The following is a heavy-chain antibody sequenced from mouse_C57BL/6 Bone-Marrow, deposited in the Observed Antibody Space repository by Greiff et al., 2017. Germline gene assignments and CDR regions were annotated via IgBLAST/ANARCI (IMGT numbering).Heavy chain of an antibody. CDR2: ISNGGSYT. CDR1: GFTFSSYG. CDR3: ARQGGWFAY. V-gene: IGHV5-6*01. J-gene: IGHJ3*01. Sequence: EVKLQESGGDLVKPGGSLKLSCAASGFTFSSYGMPWVRQTPDKRLEWVATISNGGSYTYYPDSVKGRITISRDNAKNTLYLQMSSLKSEDTAMYDCARQGGWFAYWGQGTLVTVSA.